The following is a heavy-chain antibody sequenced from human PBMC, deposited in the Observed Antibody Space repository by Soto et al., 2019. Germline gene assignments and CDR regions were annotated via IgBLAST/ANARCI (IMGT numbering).Heavy chain of an antibody. Sequence: QVHLVQSGAEVKKPGASVKVSCKASGYTFTSYVIHWVRQAPGQRLEWMGWINGGSGNTKYSQKFQGRVSITRDTSANTAYMELSSLRSEDTAVYYCARDALIWLGERGEYLQYWGQGTLVTVSS. CDR2: INGGSGNT. CDR1: GYTFTSYV. J-gene: IGHJ1*01. D-gene: IGHD3-10*01. V-gene: IGHV1-3*01. CDR3: ARDALIWLGERGEYLQY.